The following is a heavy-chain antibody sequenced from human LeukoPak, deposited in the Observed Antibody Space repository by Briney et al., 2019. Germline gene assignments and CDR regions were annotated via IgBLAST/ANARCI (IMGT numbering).Heavy chain of an antibody. CDR3: ARGEDKATITGLDY. D-gene: IGHD5-24*01. J-gene: IGHJ4*02. Sequence: GGSLRLSCAASGFTFDEYALHWVRQAPGKGLEWVSSITWNSGSIAYANSVKGRFIISRDNAKNSLYLQMNSLRSEDTALYFCARGEDKATITGLDYWGQGTLVTVSS. V-gene: IGHV3-9*01. CDR1: GFTFDEYA. CDR2: ITWNSGSI.